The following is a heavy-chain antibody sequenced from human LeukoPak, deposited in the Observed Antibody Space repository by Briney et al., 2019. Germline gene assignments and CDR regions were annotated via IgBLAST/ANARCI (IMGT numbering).Heavy chain of an antibody. Sequence: GASVKVSCKASGYTFTSYGISWVRQAPGQGLEWMGWISAYNGNTNYAQKFQGRVTMTTDTSTGTAYMELRSLRSDDTAVYYCARVKRSAVAGTPQDYWGQGTLVTVSS. J-gene: IGHJ4*02. V-gene: IGHV1-18*01. CDR2: ISAYNGNT. CDR1: GYTFTSYG. D-gene: IGHD6-19*01. CDR3: ARVKRSAVAGTPQDY.